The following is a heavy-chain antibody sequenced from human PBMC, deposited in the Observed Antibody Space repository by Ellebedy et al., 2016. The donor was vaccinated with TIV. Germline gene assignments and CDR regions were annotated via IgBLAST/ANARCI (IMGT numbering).Heavy chain of an antibody. CDR3: AKDLYSVLRYVDWLKSYYYYYGMDV. J-gene: IGHJ6*02. Sequence: PGGSLRLSCAASGFTFSSYAMSWVRQAPGKGLAWVSAISGSGGSTYYADSVKGRFTISSDKSKNTLYLQMNSLKAEDTDVYYWAKDLYSVLRYVDWLKSYYYYYGMDVWGQGTTVTVSS. V-gene: IGHV3-23*01. CDR1: GFTFSSYA. CDR2: ISGSGGST. D-gene: IGHD3-9*01.